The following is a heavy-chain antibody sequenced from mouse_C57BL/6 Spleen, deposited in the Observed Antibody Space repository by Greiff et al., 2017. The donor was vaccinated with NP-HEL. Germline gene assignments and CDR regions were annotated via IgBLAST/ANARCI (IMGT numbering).Heavy chain of an antibody. CDR1: GFTFSSYA. J-gene: IGHJ4*01. CDR3: TRDLDPYAMDY. CDR2: ISSGGDYI. V-gene: IGHV5-9-1*02. Sequence: EVKLMESGEGLVKPGGSLKLSCAASGFTFSSYAMSWVRQTPEKRLEWVAYISSGGDYIYYADTVKGRFTISRDNARNTLYLQMSSLKSEDTAMYYCTRDLDPYAMDYWGQGTSVTVSS.